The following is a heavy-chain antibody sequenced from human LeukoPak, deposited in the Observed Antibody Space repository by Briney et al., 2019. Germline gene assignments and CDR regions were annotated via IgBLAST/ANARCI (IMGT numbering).Heavy chain of an antibody. CDR3: ARGPGHYDDSSGYITGPTPY. V-gene: IGHV4-34*01. CDR1: GGPFSGYY. D-gene: IGHD3-22*01. J-gene: IGHJ4*02. CDR2: INHSGST. Sequence: SETLSLTFAVYGGPFSGYYWSWIRQPPGKGREWSGEINHSGSTSYNPSLKSRVTISVDTTKNQFSLELSSVTAADRVVYDCARGPGHYDDSSGYITGPTPYWGQGTLVTVSS.